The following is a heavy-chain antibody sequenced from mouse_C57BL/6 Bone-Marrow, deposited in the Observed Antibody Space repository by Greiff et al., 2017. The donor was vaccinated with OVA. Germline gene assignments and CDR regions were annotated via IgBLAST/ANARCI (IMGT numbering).Heavy chain of an antibody. CDR1: GYAFTNYL. CDR3: AREGNSSGYVWYCDY. D-gene: IGHD3-2*02. CDR2: INPGSGGT. V-gene: IGHV1-54*01. J-gene: IGHJ2*01. Sequence: VQLQQSGAELVRPGTSVKVSCKASGYAFTNYLIEWVKQRPGQGLEWIGVINPGSGGTNYNEKFKGKATLTADKSSSTAYMQLSSLTSEDSAVYVCAREGNSSGYVWYCDYWGQGTTLTVSS.